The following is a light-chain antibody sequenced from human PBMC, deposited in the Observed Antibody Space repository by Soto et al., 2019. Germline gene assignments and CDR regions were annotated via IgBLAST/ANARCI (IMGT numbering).Light chain of an antibody. CDR3: QKYSSVPV. J-gene: IGKJ3*01. V-gene: IGKV1-27*01. Sequence: DIQMTQSPTSLSASVGDRVTITCRASQDIRNFVAWYQQKPGKAPKLLIYAASTLQSGVPSRFSGSGSGTDFTLTINSLHTEYVATYSCQKYSSVPVFGPGTKVEIK. CDR1: QDIRNF. CDR2: AAS.